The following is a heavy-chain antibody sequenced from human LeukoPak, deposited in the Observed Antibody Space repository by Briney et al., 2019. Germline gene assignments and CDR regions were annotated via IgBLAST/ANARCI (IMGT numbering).Heavy chain of an antibody. CDR1: ESSISGGFY. Sequence: PSETLSLTCNVTESSISGGFYWGWIRQPPGKGLEWIGSIYYSGDSYYNPSLKSRVTTSVDTSKGQFSLRLSSVTAADTAVYYCARHGNIVVLPATSKAFDIWGQGTMVTVSS. CDR2: IYYSGDS. J-gene: IGHJ3*02. D-gene: IGHD2-2*01. CDR3: ARHGNIVVLPATSKAFDI. V-gene: IGHV4-38-2*02.